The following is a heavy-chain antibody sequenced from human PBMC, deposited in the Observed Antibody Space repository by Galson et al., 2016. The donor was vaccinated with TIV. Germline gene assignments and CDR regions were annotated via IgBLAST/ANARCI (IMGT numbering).Heavy chain of an antibody. D-gene: IGHD5-18*01. J-gene: IGHJ6*02. CDR2: FIPLFGTA. V-gene: IGHV1-69*13. CDR1: GDTFSTYP. CDR3: AKDRNTVMDTYHYYYGMDV. Sequence: SVKVSCKASGDTFSTYPFNWVRQAPGQGLEWVGGFIPLFGTANYAQKFQGRVTITADESTSTLYMEVSSLRSEDTAVYYCAKDRNTVMDTYHYYYGMDVWGQGTTVIVSS.